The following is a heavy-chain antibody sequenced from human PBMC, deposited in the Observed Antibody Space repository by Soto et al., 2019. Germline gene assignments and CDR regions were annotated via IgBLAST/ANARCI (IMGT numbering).Heavy chain of an antibody. J-gene: IGHJ5*02. CDR3: ARPGATTGVWFDP. CDR2: LFGSGAGI. CDR1: GFTFSTYA. Sequence: PGGSLRLSCVASGFTFSTYAMSWVRQAPGKGLEWVSGLFGSGAGIACADSVKGRFTISRDNSKNTLYLQMNRLRAEDTAVYYCARPGATTGVWFDPWGQGTLVTVSS. V-gene: IGHV3-23*05. D-gene: IGHD5-12*01.